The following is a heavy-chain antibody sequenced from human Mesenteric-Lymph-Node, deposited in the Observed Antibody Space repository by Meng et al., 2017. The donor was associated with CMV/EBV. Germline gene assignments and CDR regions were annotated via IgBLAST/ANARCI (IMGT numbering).Heavy chain of an antibody. J-gene: IGHJ4*02. CDR1: GGSISSSSYY. D-gene: IGHD2-8*01. Sequence: GSLRLSCTVSGGSISSSSYYWGWIRQPPGKGLEWIGSIYYSGSTYYNPSLKSRVTISVDTSKNQFSLKLGSVTAADTAVYCCARGPGDKRYCTNVVCYTFYFDYWGQGTLVTVSS. V-gene: IGHV4-39*07. CDR3: ARGPGDKRYCTNVVCYTFYFDY. CDR2: IYYSGST.